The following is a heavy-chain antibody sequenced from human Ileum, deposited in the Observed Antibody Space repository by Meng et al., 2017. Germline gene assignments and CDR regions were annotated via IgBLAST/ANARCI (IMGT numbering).Heavy chain of an antibody. Sequence: QVRLQQCGTGLVKPSVTLSLTSAVSGGSFSGYYWSWIRQPPGKGLEWIGEINHSGSTNYNPSLKSRVTISVDTSKIQFSLKLSSVTAADTAVYYCARGGPWFDPWGQGTLVTVSS. J-gene: IGHJ5*02. V-gene: IGHV4-34*01. CDR3: ARGGPWFDP. CDR1: GGSFSGYY. CDR2: INHSGST.